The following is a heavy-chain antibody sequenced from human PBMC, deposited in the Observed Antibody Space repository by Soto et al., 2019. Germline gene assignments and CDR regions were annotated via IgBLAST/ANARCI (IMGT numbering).Heavy chain of an antibody. J-gene: IGHJ6*02. CDR2: ISGSGGST. CDR3: AENGDYVSYYYYGMDV. CDR1: GFTFSSYA. D-gene: IGHD4-17*01. V-gene: IGHV3-23*01. Sequence: GGSLRLSCAASGFTFSSYAMSWVRQAPGKGLEWVSAISGSGGSTYYADSVKGRFTISRDNSKNTLYLQMNSLRAEDTDVYYCAENGDYVSYYYYGMDVWGQGTTVTVSS.